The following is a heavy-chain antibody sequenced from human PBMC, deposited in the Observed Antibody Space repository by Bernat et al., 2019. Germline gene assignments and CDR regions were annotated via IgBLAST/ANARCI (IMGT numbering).Heavy chain of an antibody. D-gene: IGHD3-16*02. Sequence: QVQLQQWGAGLLKPSETLSLTCAVYGGSSSGYYWSWIRQPPGKGLEWIGEINHSGSTNYNPALKSRVTISVDTSKNQFSLKLSSVTAADTAVYYCARGRFVGGSYRYLHNWFDPWGQGTLVTVSS. V-gene: IGHV4-34*01. CDR1: GGSSSGYY. CDR2: INHSGST. CDR3: ARGRFVGGSYRYLHNWFDP. J-gene: IGHJ5*02.